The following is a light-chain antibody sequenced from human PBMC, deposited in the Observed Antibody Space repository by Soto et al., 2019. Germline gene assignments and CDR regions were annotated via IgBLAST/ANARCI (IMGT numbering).Light chain of an antibody. CDR3: QQYNSYSPWT. CDR1: QSISSW. V-gene: IGKV1-5*01. J-gene: IGKJ1*01. Sequence: DIQMTQSPSTVSTSVGGRVTITCRTSQSISSWLAWYQQKPGKAPKLLIYDASSLESGVPSRFSGSGSGTEFTLTISSLQPDDFATYYCQQYNSYSPWTFGQGTKVDI. CDR2: DAS.